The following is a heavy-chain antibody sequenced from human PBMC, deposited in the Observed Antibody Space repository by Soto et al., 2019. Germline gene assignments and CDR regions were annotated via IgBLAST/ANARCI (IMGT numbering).Heavy chain of an antibody. V-gene: IGHV3-74*03. CDR1: GFSFSAFY. Sequence: GSLRLSFAASGFSFSAFYMHWVRQAPGKGPVWVSRINPDGSATTYADSVKGRFTISRDNAKNTLFLQVNSLRVEDTAVYYCVRDMWGTGDYWGQGTLVTVSS. J-gene: IGHJ4*02. CDR3: VRDMWGTGDY. CDR2: INPDGSAT. D-gene: IGHD1-1*01.